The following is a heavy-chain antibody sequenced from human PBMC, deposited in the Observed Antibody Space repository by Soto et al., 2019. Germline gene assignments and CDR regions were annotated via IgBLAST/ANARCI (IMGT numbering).Heavy chain of an antibody. J-gene: IGHJ1*01. Sequence: QVQLVESGGGVVQPGRSLRLSCAASGFTFSSYCMHWVRQAPGKGLEWVAVIWYDGSNKYYADSVKGRFTISRDNSKNTLYLQMNSLRAEDTAVYYCARDPRRYCSGGSCYSRYFQHWGQGTLVTVSS. CDR3: ARDPRRYCSGGSCYSRYFQH. V-gene: IGHV3-33*01. CDR1: GFTFSSYC. CDR2: IWYDGSNK. D-gene: IGHD2-15*01.